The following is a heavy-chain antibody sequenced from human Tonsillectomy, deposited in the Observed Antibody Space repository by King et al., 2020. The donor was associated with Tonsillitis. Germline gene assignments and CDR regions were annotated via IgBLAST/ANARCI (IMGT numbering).Heavy chain of an antibody. Sequence: VQLVESGGGLVQPGGSLRLSCAASGFTFSNYAMNWVRQAPGKGLEWVSSITGGGGSTYYADSVQGRFTISRDNSKNTLYLQMNSLRAEDTAVYYCAKIGPPHTKATGALDYWGQGTLVTVSS. CDR2: ITGGGGST. J-gene: IGHJ4*02. V-gene: IGHV3-23*04. CDR3: AKIGPPHTKATGALDY. D-gene: IGHD4/OR15-4a*01. CDR1: GFTFSNYA.